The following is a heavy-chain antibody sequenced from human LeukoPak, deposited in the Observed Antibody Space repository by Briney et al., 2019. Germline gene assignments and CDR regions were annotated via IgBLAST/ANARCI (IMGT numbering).Heavy chain of an antibody. CDR1: GGSFSGYY. CDR3: ARGEEADYYDSSGYYGY. D-gene: IGHD3-22*01. J-gene: IGHJ4*02. CDR2: INHSGST. V-gene: IGHV4-34*01. Sequence: ASETLSLTCAVYGGSFSGYYWSWIRQPPGKGLEWIGEINHSGSTNYNPSLKSRVTISVDSSKNQFSLKLSSVTAADTAVYYCARGEEADYYDSSGYYGYWGQGTLVTVSS.